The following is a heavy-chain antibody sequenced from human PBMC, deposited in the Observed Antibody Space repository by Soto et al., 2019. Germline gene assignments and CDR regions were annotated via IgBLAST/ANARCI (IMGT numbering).Heavy chain of an antibody. CDR1: GFTFPNYG. CDR3: STRGGDY. Sequence: EAQLLESGGGFIQPGASLRLSCAASGFTFPNYGMSWVRQAPGKGLKWGSTINENGGRTYYADSVKGRLTISRDNSKNTLYLQMNRLRAEYTAVYYCSTRGGDYWGQGTLVTVTS. V-gene: IGHV3-23*01. D-gene: IGHD6-25*01. J-gene: IGHJ4*02. CDR2: INENGGRT.